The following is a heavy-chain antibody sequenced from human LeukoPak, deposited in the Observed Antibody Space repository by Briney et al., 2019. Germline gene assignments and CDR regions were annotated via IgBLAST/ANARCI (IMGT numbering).Heavy chain of an antibody. Sequence: SETLSLTCTVSGGSISSYYWSWIRQPAGKGLEGIGRIYTSGSTNYNPSLKSRVTISVDTSKNQFSLKLSSVTSADTAVYYCARENIDYGSGSYYSPNNWFVPWGQGTLVTVSS. CDR2: IYTSGST. V-gene: IGHV4-4*07. CDR3: ARENIDYGSGSYYSPNNWFVP. J-gene: IGHJ5*02. D-gene: IGHD3-10*01. CDR1: GGSISSYY.